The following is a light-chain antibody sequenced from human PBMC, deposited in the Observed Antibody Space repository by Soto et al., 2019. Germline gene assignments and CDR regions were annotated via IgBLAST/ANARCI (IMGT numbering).Light chain of an antibody. CDR2: DTS. Sequence: EVVLTQSPAILSLSPGERATLSCRASQSISRFVAWYQQKPGLAPRLLIYDTSNRATGIPARFSGSGSETDFTITITSIEPEDFAVYYCQPPAKWPRTFGPGTKVYIK. J-gene: IGKJ3*01. V-gene: IGKV3-11*01. CDR1: QSISRF. CDR3: QPPAKWPRT.